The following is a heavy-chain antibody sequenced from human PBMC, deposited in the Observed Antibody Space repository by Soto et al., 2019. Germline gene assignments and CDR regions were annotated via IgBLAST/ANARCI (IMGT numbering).Heavy chain of an antibody. J-gene: IGHJ6*02. CDR1: GGTFSSYA. D-gene: IGHD4-4*01. V-gene: IGHV1-69*13. CDR2: IIPIFGTA. Sequence: SVKVSCKASGGTFSSYAISWVRQAPVQGLEWMGGIIPIFGTANYAQKFQGRVTITADESTSTAYMELSSLRSEDTAVYYCARSYSDYYYGMDVWGQGTTGTVSS. CDR3: ARSYSDYYYGMDV.